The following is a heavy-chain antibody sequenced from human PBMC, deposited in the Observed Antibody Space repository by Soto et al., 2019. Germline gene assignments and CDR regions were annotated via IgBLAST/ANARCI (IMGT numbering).Heavy chain of an antibody. D-gene: IGHD2-2*02. CDR2: IYWDDDK. V-gene: IGHV2-5*02. J-gene: IGHJ4*02. Sequence: QITLKESGPTLVKPTQTLTLTCTFSGFSLSTSGVGVGWIRQPPGKALEWLALIYWDDDKRYSPSLKSRLTITKDTSKNQVVLTMTNMDPVDTATYYWAHILCIISCYTFDYWGQGTLVTVSS. CDR1: GFSLSTSGVG. CDR3: AHILCIISCYTFDY.